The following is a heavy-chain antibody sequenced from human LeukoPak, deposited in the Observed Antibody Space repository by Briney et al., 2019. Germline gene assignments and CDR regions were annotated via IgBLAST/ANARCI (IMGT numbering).Heavy chain of an antibody. J-gene: IGHJ4*02. V-gene: IGHV3-7*01. CDR2: INQDGSEE. D-gene: IGHD5-12*01. CDR1: GFTFSNYW. Sequence: GGSLRLSCAASGFTFSNYWMTWVRQAPGKGLEWVAHINQDGSEEHYMDSVKARFTISRDNAKNSLSLQMNRLRVEDTAVYYCVRDGGVSGYDLLDYWGQGTLVTVSS. CDR3: VRDGGVSGYDLLDY.